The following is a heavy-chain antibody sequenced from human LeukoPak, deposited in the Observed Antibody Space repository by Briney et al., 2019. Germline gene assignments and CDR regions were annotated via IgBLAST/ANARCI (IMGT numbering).Heavy chain of an antibody. Sequence: SQTLSLTCAISGDSVSSNSAAWNWIRQSPSRGLEWLGRTYYRSKWYNDYAVSVKSRITINPDTSKNQFSLQLNSVTPEDTAVYYCARGGGYSSSWSNWFDPWGQGTLVTVSS. CDR2: TYYRSKWYN. CDR3: ARGGGYSSSWSNWFDP. J-gene: IGHJ5*02. D-gene: IGHD6-13*01. CDR1: GDSVSSNSAA. V-gene: IGHV6-1*01.